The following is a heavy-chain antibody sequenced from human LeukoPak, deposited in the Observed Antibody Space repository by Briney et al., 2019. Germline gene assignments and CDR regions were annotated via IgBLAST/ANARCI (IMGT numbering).Heavy chain of an antibody. CDR3: ARGGSGSRKYYYYYYMDV. V-gene: IGHV4-59*01. Sequence: PSETLSLTCTVSGGSISSYYWSWIRQPPGKGLKWIGNIYCSGYTTYSPSLRSRVTISVDTSKNQFSLKLSSVTAADTAVYYCARGGSGSRKYYYYYYMDVWGKGTTVTISS. CDR1: GGSISSYY. D-gene: IGHD3-10*01. J-gene: IGHJ6*03. CDR2: IYCSGYT.